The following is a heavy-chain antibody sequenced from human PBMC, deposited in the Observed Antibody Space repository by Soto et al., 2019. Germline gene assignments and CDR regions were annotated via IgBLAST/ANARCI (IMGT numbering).Heavy chain of an antibody. D-gene: IGHD3-10*01. Sequence: QVQLQESGPGLVKPSETLSLTCTVSGGSISSYYWSWIRQPPGKGLEWIGYIYYSGSTNYNPSLKSRVTISVDTSKNQFSLKLSSVTAADTAVYYCARRLDTMVRGVNWFDPWGQGTLVTVSS. V-gene: IGHV4-59*01. J-gene: IGHJ5*02. CDR1: GGSISSYY. CDR2: IYYSGST. CDR3: ARRLDTMVRGVNWFDP.